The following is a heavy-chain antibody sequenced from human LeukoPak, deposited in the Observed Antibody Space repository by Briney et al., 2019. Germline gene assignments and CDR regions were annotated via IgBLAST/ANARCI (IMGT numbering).Heavy chain of an antibody. CDR2: INHYGNT. D-gene: IGHD3-16*02. J-gene: IGHJ5*02. Sequence: SETLSLTCAVYGGSLTSYYWSWIRQPPGKGLEWIGQINHYGNTNYNPSLKSRVTISLDTSKNQFSVKLRSMTAADTAVYYCARGLRYTSTQKGRKWFDTWGQGTLVTVSS. CDR3: ARGLRYTSTQKGRKWFDT. CDR1: GGSLTSYY. V-gene: IGHV4-34*01.